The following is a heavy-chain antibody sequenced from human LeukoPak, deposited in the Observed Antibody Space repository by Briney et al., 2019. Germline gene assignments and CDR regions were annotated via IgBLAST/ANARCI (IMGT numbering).Heavy chain of an antibody. CDR3: ASSYYCGGDCGSPGG. CDR2: MNPNSVTT. V-gene: IGHV1-8*01. D-gene: IGHD2-21*02. J-gene: IGHJ4*02. CDR1: GYTSTSYA. Sequence: GASVKGSCTASGYTSTSYAINWVRQATGQGLDWMGWMNPNSVTTGYAQKFPCRVTMTRNTSISSAYMDLSSVGCEHPAVYYCASSYYCGGDCGSPGGWGQGTLVTVSS.